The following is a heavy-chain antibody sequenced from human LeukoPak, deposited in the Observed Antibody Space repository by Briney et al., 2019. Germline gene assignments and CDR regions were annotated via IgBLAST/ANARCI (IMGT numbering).Heavy chain of an antibody. D-gene: IGHD1-14*01. J-gene: IGHJ4*02. Sequence: PSETRSLTCTVSGGSINSPTYYWAWIRQPPGKGLEWIGSIYYSGNTYYNLSLKSRVTISVDTSKNQFSLKLSSVTAADTAVYHCAKSDHTKTYYFDYWGQGALVTVSS. CDR1: GGSINSPTYY. CDR2: IYYSGNT. CDR3: AKSDHTKTYYFDY. V-gene: IGHV4-39*01.